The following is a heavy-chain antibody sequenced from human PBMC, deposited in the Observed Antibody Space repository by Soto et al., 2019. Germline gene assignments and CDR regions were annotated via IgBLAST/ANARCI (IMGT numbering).Heavy chain of an antibody. D-gene: IGHD5-12*01. Sequence: EVQLVESGGGLVKPGGSLRLACAASGVPFSDYSWNWVRQTPGKGLEWVSSISPSSDSSYYADSVEGRFTISRDNAKNSLFLQMNSLRDEDTAVYYCARPRGPRGYDLIDYWGQGTLVIVSS. CDR1: GVPFSDYS. V-gene: IGHV3-21*02. J-gene: IGHJ4*02. CDR3: ARPRGPRGYDLIDY. CDR2: ISPSSDSS.